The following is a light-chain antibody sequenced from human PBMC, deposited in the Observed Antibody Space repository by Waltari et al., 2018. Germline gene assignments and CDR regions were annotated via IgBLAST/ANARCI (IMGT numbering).Light chain of an antibody. Sequence: QSVLTQPPSVSGAPGQRVTISCTGSASNIGAGFDVHWYQQFPGTAPKLLIYGSTNRPPGFPVRFSGSQSGTSASLAITVLHAEDEADYYCQSYDFSMSALFGGGTKLTVL. CDR3: QSYDFSMSAL. V-gene: IGLV1-40*01. CDR1: ASNIGAGFD. CDR2: GST. J-gene: IGLJ3*02.